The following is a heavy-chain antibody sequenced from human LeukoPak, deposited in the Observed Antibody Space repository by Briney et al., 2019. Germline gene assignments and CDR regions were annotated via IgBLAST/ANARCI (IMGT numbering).Heavy chain of an antibody. J-gene: IGHJ5*02. CDR1: GYTFTSYG. V-gene: IGHV1-18*01. CDR2: ISAYNGNT. CDR3: ARDYQDFWSGSHRGWFDP. Sequence: ASVKVSCKASGYTFTSYGISWVRQAPGQGLEWMGWISAYNGNTNYAQKLQGRVTMTTDTSTSTAYMELRSLRSDDTAVYYCARDYQDFWSGSHRGWFDPWGQGTLVTVSS. D-gene: IGHD3-3*02.